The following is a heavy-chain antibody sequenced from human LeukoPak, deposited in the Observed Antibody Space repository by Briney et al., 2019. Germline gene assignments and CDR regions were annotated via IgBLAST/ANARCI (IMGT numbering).Heavy chain of an antibody. Sequence: SETLSLTCTVSAGSISTYYWSWIRQPPGKELEWIGYIYHSGSTKYNPSLKSRVTISVDTSKNHFSLKLSSVTAADTAVYYCARGQWLPVFDFWGQGTLVTVSS. CDR2: IYHSGST. CDR3: ARGQWLPVFDF. CDR1: AGSISTYY. D-gene: IGHD3-22*01. V-gene: IGHV4-59*01. J-gene: IGHJ4*02.